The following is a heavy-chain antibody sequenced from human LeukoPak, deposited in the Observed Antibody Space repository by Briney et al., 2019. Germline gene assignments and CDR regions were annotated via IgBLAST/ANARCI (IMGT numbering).Heavy chain of an antibody. CDR3: ARRGRWLQTFGY. CDR1: GGSISSYY. D-gene: IGHD5-24*01. CDR2: IYYSGST. Sequence: SETLSLTCTVSGGSISSYYWSWIRQPPGKGLEWIGYIYYSGSTNYNPSLKSRVTISVDTSKNQFSLKLSSVTAADTAVYYCARRGRWLQTFGYWGQGTLVTVSS. J-gene: IGHJ4*02. V-gene: IGHV4-59*12.